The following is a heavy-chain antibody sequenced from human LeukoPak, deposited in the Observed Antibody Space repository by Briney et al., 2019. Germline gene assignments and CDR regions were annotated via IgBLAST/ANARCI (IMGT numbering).Heavy chain of an antibody. V-gene: IGHV3-72*01. Sequence: GGSLRLSCAASGFTFSDHFMDWVRQAPGKGLEWVGRIRKKPNSYTTEYAASVKGRFTISRDDSKNSLYLQMNSLEAEDTGVYYCARVSAITGATDALDFWGQGAMVTVSS. CDR1: GFTFSDHF. CDR2: IRKKPNSYTT. CDR3: ARVSAITGATDALDF. J-gene: IGHJ3*01. D-gene: IGHD1-20*01.